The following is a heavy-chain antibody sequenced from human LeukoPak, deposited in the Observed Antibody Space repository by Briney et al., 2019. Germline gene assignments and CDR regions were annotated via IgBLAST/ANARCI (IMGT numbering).Heavy chain of an antibody. J-gene: IGHJ6*02. D-gene: IGHD2-2*01. V-gene: IGHV5-51*01. CDR2: IYPGDSDT. CDR3: ARNSDSTCGTSCYLGYYAMDV. CDR1: GYSFTSHW. Sequence: GESLKISCKGSGYSFTSHWIGWVRQMPGKGLEWMGIIYPGDSDTRYSPSFQGQVTISADKSISTAYLQWSSLKASDTAIYYCARNSDSTCGTSCYLGYYAMDVWGQGTTVTVSS.